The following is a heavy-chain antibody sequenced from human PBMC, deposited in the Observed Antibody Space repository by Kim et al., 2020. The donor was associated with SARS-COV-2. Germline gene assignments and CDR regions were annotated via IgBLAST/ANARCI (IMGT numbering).Heavy chain of an antibody. CDR3: ARTRDSGWSYFDY. V-gene: IGHV3-21*01. Sequence: YADTEKCPVTTSRDNAKNSLYLQMNSLRAEDTAVYYCARTRDSGWSYFDYWGQGTLVTVSS. J-gene: IGHJ4*02. D-gene: IGHD6-19*01.